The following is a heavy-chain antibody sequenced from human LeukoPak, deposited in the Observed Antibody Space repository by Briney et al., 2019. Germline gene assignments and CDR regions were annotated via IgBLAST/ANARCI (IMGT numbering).Heavy chain of an antibody. CDR1: GYTFTGYY. Sequence: ASVKVSCKASGYTFTGYYMHWVRQAPGQGLEWMGWINPNSGGANYAQKFQGRVTMTRDTSISTAYMELSRLRSDDTAVYYCARVPSTRYYYYYMDVWGKGTTVTIFS. CDR2: INPNSGGA. D-gene: IGHD2-15*01. J-gene: IGHJ6*03. V-gene: IGHV1-2*02. CDR3: ARVPSTRYYYYYMDV.